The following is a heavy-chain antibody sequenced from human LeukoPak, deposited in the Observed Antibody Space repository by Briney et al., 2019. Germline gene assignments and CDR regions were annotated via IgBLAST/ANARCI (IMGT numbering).Heavy chain of an antibody. V-gene: IGHV4-39*07. CDR3: AKSGGYGLIDY. CDR2: IYYSGST. CDR1: GGSISSSSYY. Sequence: PSETLSLTCTVSGGSISSSSYYWGWIRQPLGKELEWIGSIYYSGSTYYNPSLKSRVTISVDTSKNQFSLKLSSVTAADTAMYYCAKSGGYGLIDYWGQGTRVTVSS. J-gene: IGHJ4*02. D-gene: IGHD1-26*01.